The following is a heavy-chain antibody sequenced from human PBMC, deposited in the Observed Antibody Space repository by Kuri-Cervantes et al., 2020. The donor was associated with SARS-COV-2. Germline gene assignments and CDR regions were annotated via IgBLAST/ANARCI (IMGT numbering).Heavy chain of an antibody. CDR3: ASGGMVNVVVPAAIYFDY. Sequence: SVKVSCKASGGTFSSYAISWVRQAPGQGLEWMGGIIPIFGTAHYAQKFQGRVTITADESTSTAYMELSSLRSEDTAVYYCASGGMVNVVVPAAIYFDYWGQGTLVTVSS. J-gene: IGHJ4*02. D-gene: IGHD2-2*01. CDR2: IIPIFGTA. V-gene: IGHV1-69*13. CDR1: GGTFSSYA.